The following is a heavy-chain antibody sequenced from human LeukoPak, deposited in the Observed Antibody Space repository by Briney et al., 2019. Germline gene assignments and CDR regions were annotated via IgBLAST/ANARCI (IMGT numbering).Heavy chain of an antibody. CDR2: INHSGST. D-gene: IGHD5-24*01. J-gene: IGHJ6*03. V-gene: IGHV4-34*01. CDR3: ARESRREGYNPAYYYYYYMDV. CDR1: GGSFSGYY. Sequence: PSETLSLTCAVYGGSFSGYYWSWIRQPPGTGLEWIGEINHSGSTNYNPSLKSRVTISVDTSKNQFSLKLSSVTAADTAVYYCARESRREGYNPAYYYYYYMDVWGKGTTVTVS.